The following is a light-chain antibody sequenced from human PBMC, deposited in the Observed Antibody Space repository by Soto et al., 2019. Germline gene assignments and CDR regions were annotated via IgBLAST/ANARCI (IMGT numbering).Light chain of an antibody. Sequence: EIVLTQSPGTLSLSPGERATLSFRASQSVRSSYLAWYQQKPGQAPRLLIYDASTRATGIPARFSGSGSGTDFTLTISSLEPEDFAVYYCQQRSNWPPTFGQGTRLEIK. CDR2: DAS. CDR1: QSVRSSY. V-gene: IGKV3D-20*02. J-gene: IGKJ5*01. CDR3: QQRSNWPPT.